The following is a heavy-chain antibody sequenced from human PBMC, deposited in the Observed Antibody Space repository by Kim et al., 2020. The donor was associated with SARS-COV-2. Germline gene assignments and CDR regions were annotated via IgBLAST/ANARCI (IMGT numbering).Heavy chain of an antibody. CDR1: GFTFSSYA. CDR2: ISYDGSNK. V-gene: IGHV3-30*04. CDR3: ARSLLWFGELSSGHDAF. Sequence: GGSLRLSCAASGFTFSSYAMHWVRQAPGKGLEWVAVISYDGSNKYYADSVKGRFTISRDNSKNTLYLQMNSLRAEDTAVYYCARSLLWFGELSSGHDAF. J-gene: IGHJ3*01. D-gene: IGHD3-10*01.